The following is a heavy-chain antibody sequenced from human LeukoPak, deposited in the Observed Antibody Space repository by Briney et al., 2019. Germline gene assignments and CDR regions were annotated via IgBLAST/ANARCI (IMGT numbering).Heavy chain of an antibody. J-gene: IGHJ5*02. Sequence: ASVKVSCKASGYTFTSYYMHWVRQAPGQGLEWMGIIHPSGGSTSYAQKFQGRVTMTEDTSTDTAYLELSSLRSEDTAVYYCATISPMVRGVMRWFDPWGQGTLVTVSS. V-gene: IGHV1-46*01. CDR1: GYTFTSYY. CDR3: ATISPMVRGVMRWFDP. D-gene: IGHD3-10*01. CDR2: IHPSGGST.